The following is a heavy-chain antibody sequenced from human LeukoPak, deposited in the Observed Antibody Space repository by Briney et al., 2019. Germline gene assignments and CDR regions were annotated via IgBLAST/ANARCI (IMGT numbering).Heavy chain of an antibody. V-gene: IGHV4-34*01. CDR1: GGSFSGYY. Sequence: SETLSLTCAVYGGSFSGYYWSWIRQPPGKGLEWIGEINHSGSTNYNPSLKSRVTISVDTSKNQFSLKLSSVTAADTAVYYCARGGYNRYWGQGTLVNVSS. CDR3: ARGGYNRY. J-gene: IGHJ4*02. D-gene: IGHD5-24*01. CDR2: INHSGST.